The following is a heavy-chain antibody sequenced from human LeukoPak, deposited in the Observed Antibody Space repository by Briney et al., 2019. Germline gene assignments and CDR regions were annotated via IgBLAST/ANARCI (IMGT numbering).Heavy chain of an antibody. CDR1: GFTFSSYA. J-gene: IGHJ4*02. CDR2: ISGSGGST. CDR3: VRDSSGFPEPLDY. V-gene: IGHV3-23*01. Sequence: GGSLRLSCAASGFTFSSYAMSWVRQAPGKGLEWVSAISGSGGSTYYADSVKGRFTISRDNSKNTLYLQMNSLRAEDTAVYYCVRDSSGFPEPLDYWGQGTLVTVSS. D-gene: IGHD3-22*01.